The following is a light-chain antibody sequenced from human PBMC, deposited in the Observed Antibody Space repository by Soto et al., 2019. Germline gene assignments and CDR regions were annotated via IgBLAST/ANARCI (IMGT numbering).Light chain of an antibody. CDR2: AAS. CDR3: QQSYSTPGT. CDR1: QSISSY. Sequence: DIQMTQSPSSLSASVGDRVTITCRASQSISSYLNLYQQKPGKAPKLLIYAASSLQSGVPSRFSGSGSGTDFTLTISSLQHEDFATYYCQQSYSTPGTFGQGTKLEIK. V-gene: IGKV1-39*01. J-gene: IGKJ2*01.